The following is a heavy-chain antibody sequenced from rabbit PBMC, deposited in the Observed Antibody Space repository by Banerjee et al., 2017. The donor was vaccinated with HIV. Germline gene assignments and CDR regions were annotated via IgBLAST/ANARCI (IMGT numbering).Heavy chain of an antibody. V-gene: IGHV1S45*01. J-gene: IGHJ4*01. D-gene: IGHD2-1*01. CDR2: INTSSGNT. Sequence: QEYLEESGGDLVKPEGSLTLTCTASGFSFSNKYVMCWVRQAPGKGLEWIACINTSSGNTVYATWAKGRFTISRTSSTTVALQMTSLTAADTATYFCARWGDNAGDYWNLWGQGTLVTVS. CDR3: ARWGDNAGDYWNL. CDR1: GFSFSNKYV.